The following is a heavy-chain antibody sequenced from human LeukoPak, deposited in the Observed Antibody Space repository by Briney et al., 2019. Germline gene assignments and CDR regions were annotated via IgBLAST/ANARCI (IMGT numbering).Heavy chain of an antibody. CDR2: ITDSGGDT. J-gene: IGHJ4*02. CDR3: ARGNIGYCSSTSCYEGDY. CDR1: GFTFSSYA. Sequence: GGSLRLSCAASGFTFSSYAMSWVRQAPGRGLDWISAITDSGGDTYYADSVKGRFTISRDNAKNSLYLQMNSLRVEDTAVYYCARGNIGYCSSTSCYEGDYWGQGTLVTVSS. V-gene: IGHV3-23*01. D-gene: IGHD2-2*01.